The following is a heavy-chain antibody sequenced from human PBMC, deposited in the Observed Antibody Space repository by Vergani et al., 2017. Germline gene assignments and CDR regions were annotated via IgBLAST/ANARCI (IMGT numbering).Heavy chain of an antibody. J-gene: IGHJ4*02. CDR1: GFTFSSYG. Sequence: QVQLVESGGGVVQPGRSLRLSCAASGFTFSSYGMHWVRQAPGKGLEWVAVIWYDGSNKYYADSVKGRFTISRDNSKNTLYLQMNSLRAEDTAVYYCARDSEWAVAGTFDYGGQGTLVTVSS. V-gene: IGHV3-33*01. CDR2: IWYDGSNK. D-gene: IGHD6-19*01. CDR3: ARDSEWAVAGTFDY.